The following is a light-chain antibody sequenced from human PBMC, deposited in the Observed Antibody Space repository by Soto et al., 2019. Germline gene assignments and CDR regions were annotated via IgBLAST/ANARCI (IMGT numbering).Light chain of an antibody. Sequence: DIQMTQSPSSLSASVGDRVTITCQASQDISVYLNWYQQKPGKAPKLLISDASNLETGVPSRFSGSGSGTDFTFSISSLQPEDFATYYCQQRSDSPPLTFGGGTKVEIK. CDR3: QQRSDSPPLT. CDR2: DAS. CDR1: QDISVY. V-gene: IGKV1-33*01. J-gene: IGKJ4*01.